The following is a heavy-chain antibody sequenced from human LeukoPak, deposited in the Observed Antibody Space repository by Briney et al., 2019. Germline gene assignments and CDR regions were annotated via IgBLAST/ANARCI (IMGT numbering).Heavy chain of an antibody. CDR3: ARERRRAGAAFDI. V-gene: IGHV1-69*04. CDR2: IIPIFGIA. CDR1: GYTFTNYH. Sequence: SVKVSCKASGYTFTNYHIHWVRQAPGQGLEWMGRIIPIFGIANYAQKFQGRVTITADKSTSTAYMELSSLRSEDTAVYYCARERRRAGAAFDIWGQGTMVTVSS. D-gene: IGHD2-21*01. J-gene: IGHJ3*02.